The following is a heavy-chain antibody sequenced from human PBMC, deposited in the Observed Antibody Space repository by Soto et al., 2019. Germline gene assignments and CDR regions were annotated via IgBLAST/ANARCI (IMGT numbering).Heavy chain of an antibody. CDR3: ARKNTYYYDSSGRMDV. CDR2: ISSSSSTI. J-gene: IGHJ6*02. CDR1: GFTFSSYS. D-gene: IGHD3-22*01. Sequence: EVQLVKSGGGLVQPGGSLRLSCAASGFTFSSYSMNWVRQAPGKGLEWVSYISSSSSTIYYADSVKGRFTISRDNAKNSLYLQMNSLRDEDTAVYYCARKNTYYYDSSGRMDVWGQGTTVTVSS. V-gene: IGHV3-48*02.